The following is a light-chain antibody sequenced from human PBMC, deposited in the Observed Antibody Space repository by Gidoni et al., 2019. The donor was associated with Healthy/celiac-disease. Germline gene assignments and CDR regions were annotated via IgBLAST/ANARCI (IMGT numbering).Light chain of an antibody. Sequence: DIQMTQSPSSLSASVGDRVTLTCQASQVISNSLNWYQQNTGKDPKLLIYDASNLETGVPSRLSGSGSGTDFTFTISSLQPEDIATYYCQQYDNLPPYTFGQGTKLEIK. CDR2: DAS. J-gene: IGKJ2*01. CDR1: QVISNS. V-gene: IGKV1-33*01. CDR3: QQYDNLPPYT.